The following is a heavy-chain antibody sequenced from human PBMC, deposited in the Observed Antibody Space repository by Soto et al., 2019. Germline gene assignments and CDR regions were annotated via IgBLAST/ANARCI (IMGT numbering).Heavy chain of an antibody. D-gene: IGHD6-6*01. CDR3: ARGRSSVPDRRVIGYHGLDV. Sequence: QVQLQQWGAEVLKPSETLSLTCVVNGGSFSNYYWTWIRQPPGQGLEWIGEINDSGITDSNPSLESRVTRSVDMSKNQFSLRVNAVTAADTAVYHCARGRSSVPDRRVIGYHGLDVWGQGTTVTVSS. CDR1: GGSFSNYY. V-gene: IGHV4-34*01. J-gene: IGHJ6*02. CDR2: INDSGIT.